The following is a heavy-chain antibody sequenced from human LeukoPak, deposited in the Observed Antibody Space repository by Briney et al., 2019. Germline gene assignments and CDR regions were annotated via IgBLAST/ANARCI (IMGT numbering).Heavy chain of an antibody. CDR2: IYYSGST. CDR1: GGSISSYY. D-gene: IGHD4-17*01. V-gene: IGHV4-59*12. J-gene: IGHJ4*02. CDR3: ARANYGDYARRPRLFFDY. Sequence: SETLSLTCTVSGGSISSYYWSWIRQPPGKGLEWIGYIYYSGSTNYNPSLKSRVTISIDTSKNQFSLKLSSVTAADTAVYYCARANYGDYARRPRLFFDYWGQGTLVTVSS.